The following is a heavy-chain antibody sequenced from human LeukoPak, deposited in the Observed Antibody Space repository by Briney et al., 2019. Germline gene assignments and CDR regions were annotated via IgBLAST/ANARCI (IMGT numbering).Heavy chain of an antibody. J-gene: IGHJ4*02. V-gene: IGHV3-23*01. CDR2: ISGSGGST. CDR1: GFTFSSYA. D-gene: IGHD2-15*01. Sequence: GGSLRLSCAASGFTFSSYAMGWVRQAPGKGLEWVSAISGSGGSTYYADSVKGRFTISRDNSKNTLYLQMNSLRAEDTAVYYCAKGGSYYEDYFDYWGQGTLVTVSS. CDR3: AKGGSYYEDYFDY.